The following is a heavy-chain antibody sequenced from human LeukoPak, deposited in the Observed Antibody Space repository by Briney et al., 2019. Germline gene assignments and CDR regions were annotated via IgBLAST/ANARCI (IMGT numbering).Heavy chain of an antibody. V-gene: IGHV1-2*02. D-gene: IGHD1-26*01. CDR2: INPNSGGT. CDR3: ARAMFRWELLNDHFQH. Sequence: ASVKVSCKASGYTFTGYYMHWVRQAPGQGLEWMGWINPNSGGTNYAQKFQGRVTMTRDTSISTAYMELSRLRSDDTAVYYCARAMFRWELLNDHFQHWGQGTLATVSS. J-gene: IGHJ1*01. CDR1: GYTFTGYY.